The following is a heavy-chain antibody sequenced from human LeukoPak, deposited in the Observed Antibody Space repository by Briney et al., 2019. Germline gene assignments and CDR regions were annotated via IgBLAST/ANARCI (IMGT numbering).Heavy chain of an antibody. CDR1: VSSITSVSHY. V-gene: IGHV4-39*01. CDR3: ARRWGNIVGVTYEY. Sequence: SETLSLTCTISVSSITSVSHYWGWIRQPPGKGLEWFGDIYYTGSTYYSPSLRSRVTMSVHTSENQFSLRLNSVTAVDTAVYYCARRWGNIVGVTYEYWGQGTLVTVSS. CDR2: IYYTGST. D-gene: IGHD3-16*01. J-gene: IGHJ4*02.